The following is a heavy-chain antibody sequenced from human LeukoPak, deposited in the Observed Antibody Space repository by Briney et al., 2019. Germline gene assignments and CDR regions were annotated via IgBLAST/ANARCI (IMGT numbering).Heavy chain of an antibody. CDR2: IYNSGST. V-gene: IGHV4-59*12. CDR3: ARGGYSSSWYTPAEYFQH. Sequence: SETLPLTCTVSGGSISTYYWSWIRQPPGKGLEWIGYIYNSGSTNYNPSLKSRITISVDTSKNQFSLKLSSVTAADTAVYYCARGGYSSSWYTPAEYFQHWGQGTLVTVSS. CDR1: GGSISTYY. J-gene: IGHJ1*01. D-gene: IGHD6-13*01.